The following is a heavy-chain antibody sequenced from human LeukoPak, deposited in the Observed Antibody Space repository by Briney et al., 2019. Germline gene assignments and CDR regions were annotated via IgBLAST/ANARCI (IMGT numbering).Heavy chain of an antibody. V-gene: IGHV4-34*01. CDR2: INHSGST. D-gene: IGHD6-13*01. CDR3: ARVAAAGMGMIDY. CDR1: GGSISGYY. Sequence: SETLSLTCTVSGGSISGYYWSWIRQPPGKGLEWIGEINHSGSTNYNPSLKSRVTISVDTSKNQFSLKLSSVTAADTAVYYCARVAAAGMGMIDYWGQGTLVTVSS. J-gene: IGHJ4*02.